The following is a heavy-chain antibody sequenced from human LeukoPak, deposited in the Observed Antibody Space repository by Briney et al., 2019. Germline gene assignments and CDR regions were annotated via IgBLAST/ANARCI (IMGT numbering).Heavy chain of an antibody. CDR2: ITTHSGGT. D-gene: IGHD3-9*01. V-gene: IGHV1-2*02. CDR1: GYTFTDYY. J-gene: IGHJ6*02. Sequence: ASVKVSCKASGYTFTDYYLHWVRQAPGQGLEWMGWITTHSGGTNYPQKFQGRVTMTRYTSISTAYMELSRLRSDDTAVYYCARLGYHSSYYDILTGYSKPGGMDVWGQGTTVTVSS. CDR3: ARLGYHSSYYDILTGYSKPGGMDV.